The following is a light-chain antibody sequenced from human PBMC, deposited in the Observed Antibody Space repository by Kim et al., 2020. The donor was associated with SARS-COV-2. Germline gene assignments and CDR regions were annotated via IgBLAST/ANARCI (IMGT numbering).Light chain of an antibody. CDR2: EVT. V-gene: IGLV2-8*01. CDR1: SRDVGAYNY. Sequence: QSALTQPPSASGSPGQSVTISCTGTSRDVGAYNYVSWYQQHPGKAPKLLIYEVTERPSGVPDRFSGSKSGNTASLTVSGLQAEDEADYYCNSFAGSETWVFGGGTQLTVL. J-gene: IGLJ3*02. CDR3: NSFAGSETWV.